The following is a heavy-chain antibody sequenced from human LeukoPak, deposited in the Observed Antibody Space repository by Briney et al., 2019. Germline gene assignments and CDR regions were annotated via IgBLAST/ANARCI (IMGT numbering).Heavy chain of an antibody. CDR1: GFTFSSYS. CDR2: ISSSSSYI. J-gene: IGHJ4*02. Sequence: GESPRLSCAASGFTFSSYSMNWVRQAPGKGLEWVSSISSSSSYIYYADSVKGRFTISRDNAKNSLYLQMNSLRAEDTAVYYCARVDWYYDFWSGYYGGYYFDYWGQGTLATVCS. V-gene: IGHV3-21*01. CDR3: ARVDWYYDFWSGYYGGYYFDY. D-gene: IGHD3-3*01.